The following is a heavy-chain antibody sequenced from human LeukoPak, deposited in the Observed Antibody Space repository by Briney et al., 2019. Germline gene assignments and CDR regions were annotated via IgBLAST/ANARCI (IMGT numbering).Heavy chain of an antibody. D-gene: IGHD3-10*01. CDR3: ARDSPRFGELFHDY. CDR1: GYTFTSYG. Sequence: ASVKVSCKASGYTFTSYGISWVRQAPGQGLEWMGWISAYNGNTNYAQKLQGRVTMTTDTSTSTAYMELRSLRPDDTAVYYCARDSPRFGELFHDYWGQGTLVTVSS. CDR2: ISAYNGNT. V-gene: IGHV1-18*01. J-gene: IGHJ4*02.